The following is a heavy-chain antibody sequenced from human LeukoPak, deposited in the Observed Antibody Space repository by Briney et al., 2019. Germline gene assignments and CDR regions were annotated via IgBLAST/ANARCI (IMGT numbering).Heavy chain of an antibody. V-gene: IGHV4-59*01. CDR2: IYYSGIT. Sequence: TSETLTLTCTALHDSLSCCYCSCLRQPPGKGLEWIAYIYYSGITNYNPSLKSRVTISVDTSKNQFSLKLSSVTAADTAVYYCAMAEYGDYDFHCWGQGTLVTVSS. J-gene: IGHJ4*02. CDR3: AMAEYGDYDFHC. D-gene: IGHD4/OR15-4a*01. CDR1: HDSLSCCY.